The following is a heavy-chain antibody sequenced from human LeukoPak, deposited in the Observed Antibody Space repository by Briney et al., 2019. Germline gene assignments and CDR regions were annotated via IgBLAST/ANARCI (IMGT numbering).Heavy chain of an antibody. CDR2: IDPGGST. CDR3: AGGLGPSSR. V-gene: IGHV4-34*01. J-gene: IGHJ4*02. Sequence: PSGTLSLTCAVYGGSFSGYYWSWIRQPPGKGLEWIGQIDPGGSTNYNPSLKSRVTISVDTSKTQLSVKLSSVTAADTAVYYCAGGLGPSSRWGQGTLVTVSS. CDR1: GGSFSGYY. D-gene: IGHD6-13*01.